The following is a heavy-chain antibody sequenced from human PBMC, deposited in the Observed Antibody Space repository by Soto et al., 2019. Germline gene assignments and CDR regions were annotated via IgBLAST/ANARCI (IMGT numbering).Heavy chain of an antibody. CDR2: IYYSGST. J-gene: IGHJ4*02. V-gene: IGHV4-39*01. D-gene: IGHD3-10*01. Sequence: PSETLSLTCTVSGGSISSSSYYWGWIRHPPGKGLEWIGSIYYSGSTYYNPSLKSRVTISVDTSKNQFPLKLSSVTAADTAVYYCARGRQADYMVRGVIFDYWGQGTLVTVSS. CDR1: GGSISSSSYY. CDR3: ARGRQADYMVRGVIFDY.